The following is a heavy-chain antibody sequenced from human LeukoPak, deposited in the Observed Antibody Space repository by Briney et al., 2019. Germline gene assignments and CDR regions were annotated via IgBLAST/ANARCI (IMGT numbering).Heavy chain of an antibody. D-gene: IGHD4-23*01. CDR2: IYYSGNT. V-gene: IGHV4-59*01. Sequence: SETLSLTCTVSGGSIIYYHWSWIRQPPGKGLEWIGYIYYSGNTNYNPSLKSRVTISVDTSMNQFSLKLSSVTAADTAVYYCARGYGGNSDDYWGQGTLVTVSS. CDR1: GGSIIYYH. J-gene: IGHJ4*02. CDR3: ARGYGGNSDDY.